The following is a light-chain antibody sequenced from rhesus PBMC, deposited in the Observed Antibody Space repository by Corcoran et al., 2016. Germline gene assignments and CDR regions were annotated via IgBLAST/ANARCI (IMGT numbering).Light chain of an antibody. Sequence: DIQMTQSPSSLSASVGDRVTITCRASENVNNYLHWYQQKPGKAPKLLIYAASTLQSGDPSRFSGSGSWTDYTFTISILQPEDVSTYYCQHSYGTPPTFGGGTKVGIK. CDR2: AAS. CDR3: QHSYGTPPT. CDR1: ENVNNY. J-gene: IGKJ4*01. V-gene: IGKV1-74*01.